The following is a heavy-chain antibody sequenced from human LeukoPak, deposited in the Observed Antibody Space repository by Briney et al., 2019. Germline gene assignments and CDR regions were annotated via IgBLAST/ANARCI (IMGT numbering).Heavy chain of an antibody. V-gene: IGHV1-2*02. D-gene: IGHD6-19*01. CDR1: GYTFTGYY. Sequence: ASVKVSCKASGYTFTGYYMHWERQAPGQGLEWMGWINPNSGGTNYAQKFQGRVTMTRDTSISTAYMELSRLRSDDTAVYYCARGIAVAGTNWFDPWGQGTLVTVSS. CDR2: INPNSGGT. J-gene: IGHJ5*02. CDR3: ARGIAVAGTNWFDP.